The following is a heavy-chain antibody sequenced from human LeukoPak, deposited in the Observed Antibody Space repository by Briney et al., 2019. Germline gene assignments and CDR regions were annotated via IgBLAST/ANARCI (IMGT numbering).Heavy chain of an antibody. CDR1: GFTFSSYS. V-gene: IGHV3-21*01. Sequence: GGSLRLSCAASGFTFSSYSMNWVRQAPGKGLEWVSSISSSSSYIYYADSVKGRFTISRDNAKNSLYLQMNSLRAEDTAVYYCARRATDGGGLNYWGQGTPVTVSS. J-gene: IGHJ4*02. CDR2: ISSSSSYI. D-gene: IGHD4-23*01. CDR3: ARRATDGGGLNY.